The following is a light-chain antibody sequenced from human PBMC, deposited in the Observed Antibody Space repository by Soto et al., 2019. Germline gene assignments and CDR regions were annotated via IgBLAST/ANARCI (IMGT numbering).Light chain of an antibody. CDR3: QQSYSTPFT. V-gene: IGKV1-39*01. Sequence: DIQMTQSPSSLSASVGDRVTITCRASQSISTYLNWYQQKPGKAPKLLFYAASSLQSGVPSRFRGSGSGTDFTLTISSLQPEDFATYYCQQSYSTPFTFGPGTKVDIK. J-gene: IGKJ3*01. CDR2: AAS. CDR1: QSISTY.